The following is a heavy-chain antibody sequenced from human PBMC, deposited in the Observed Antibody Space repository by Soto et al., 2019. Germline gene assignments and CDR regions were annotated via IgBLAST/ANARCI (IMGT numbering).Heavy chain of an antibody. CDR3: VRKNVNNGFYDY. J-gene: IGHJ4*02. CDR1: GFTFSSYA. D-gene: IGHD2-8*01. Sequence: PGGSLRLSCAASGFTFSSYAMTWVHQAPGKGLEWVSGLYGSGDITFYADSVRGRFTVSRDNSKNTLSLQMNSLRAEDTAVYYCVRKNVNNGFYDYWGQGTLVTVSS. CDR2: LYGSGDIT. V-gene: IGHV3-23*01.